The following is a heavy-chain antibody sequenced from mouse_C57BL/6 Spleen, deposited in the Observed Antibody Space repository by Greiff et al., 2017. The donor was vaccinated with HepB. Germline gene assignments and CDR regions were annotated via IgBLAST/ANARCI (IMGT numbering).Heavy chain of an antibody. V-gene: IGHV5-9-1*02. CDR2: ISSGGDYI. CDR1: GFTFSSYA. D-gene: IGHD3-2*02. J-gene: IGHJ2*01. CDR3: TRGGYVPYYSDY. Sequence: EVNVVESGEGLVKPGGSLKLSCAASGFTFSSYAMSWVRQTPEKRLEWVAYISSGGDYIYYADTVKGRFTISRDNARNTLYLQMSSLKSEDTAMYYCTRGGYVPYYSDYWGQGTTLTVSS.